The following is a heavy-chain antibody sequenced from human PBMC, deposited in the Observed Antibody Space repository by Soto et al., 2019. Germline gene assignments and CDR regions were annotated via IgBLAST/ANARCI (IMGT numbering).Heavy chain of an antibody. CDR3: ARDRASSFIGATASLFDY. D-gene: IGHD2-21*02. CDR1: RFTFSSYA. V-gene: IGHV3-30-3*01. CDR2: ISYDGNNK. J-gene: IGHJ4*02. Sequence: GGSLRLSCAASRFTFSSYAMHWVRQAPVKGLEWVAVISYDGNNKYYGDSVKGRFTISRDNSKNTLYLQMNSLRAEDTAVYYCARDRASSFIGATASLFDYWGQGALVTV.